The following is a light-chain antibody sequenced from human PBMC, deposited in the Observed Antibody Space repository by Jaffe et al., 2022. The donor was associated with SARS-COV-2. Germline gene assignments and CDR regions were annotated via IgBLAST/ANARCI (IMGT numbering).Light chain of an antibody. V-gene: IGKV1-39*01. CDR3: QQSYITSYT. Sequence: DIQMTQSPSSLSASVGDRVTITCRASQTITSYLNWYQQKPGKAPNLLIYGASTLQSGVPSRFSGSGSGTEFTLTISSLQPEDFATYYCQQSYITSYTFGQGTKLEI. J-gene: IGKJ2*01. CDR1: QTITSY. CDR2: GAS.